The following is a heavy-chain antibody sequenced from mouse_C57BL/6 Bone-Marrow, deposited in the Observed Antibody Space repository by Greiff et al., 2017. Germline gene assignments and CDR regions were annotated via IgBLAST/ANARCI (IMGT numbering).Heavy chain of an antibody. Sequence: QVQLKESGAELAKPGASVKLSCKASGYTFTSYWMHWVKQRPGQGLEWIGYINPSSGYTKYNQKFKDKATLTADKSSSTAHMQLSSLTYEDSAVYYCASLYYGSRDAMDYWGQGTSVTFSS. J-gene: IGHJ4*01. CDR3: ASLYYGSRDAMDY. CDR2: INPSSGYT. V-gene: IGHV1-7*01. D-gene: IGHD1-1*01. CDR1: GYTFTSYW.